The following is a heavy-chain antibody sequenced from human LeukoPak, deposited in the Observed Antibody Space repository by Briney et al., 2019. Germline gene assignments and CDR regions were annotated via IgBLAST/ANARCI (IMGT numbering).Heavy chain of an antibody. J-gene: IGHJ2*01. Sequence: GGSQRLSCAASGFTFSSYAMSWVRQAPGKGLEWVSAISGSGGSTYYADSVKGRFTISRDNSKNTLYLQMNSLRAENTAVYYCAKVTNGDYFAYWYFDLWGRGTLVTVSS. D-gene: IGHD4-17*01. V-gene: IGHV3-23*01. CDR2: ISGSGGST. CDR3: AKVTNGDYFAYWYFDL. CDR1: GFTFSSYA.